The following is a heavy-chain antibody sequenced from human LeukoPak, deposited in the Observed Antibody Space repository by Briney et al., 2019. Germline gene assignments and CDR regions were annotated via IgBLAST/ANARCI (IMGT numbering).Heavy chain of an antibody. J-gene: IGHJ4*02. V-gene: IGHV3-7*03. Sequence: GGSLRLSCAASAFTFSDSWMSWVRQAPGKGLEWVANINPDGSAQHYVDSVGGRFTISRDNARSLVYLQVNSLSAEDTAVYYCAKDFGTTGTPHFWGQGTLVTVSS. D-gene: IGHD1-1*01. CDR2: INPDGSAQ. CDR3: AKDFGTTGTPHF. CDR1: AFTFSDSW.